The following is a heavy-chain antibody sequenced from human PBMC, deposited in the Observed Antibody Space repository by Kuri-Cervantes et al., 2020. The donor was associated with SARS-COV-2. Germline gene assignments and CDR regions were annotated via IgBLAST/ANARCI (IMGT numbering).Heavy chain of an antibody. Sequence: LRLSCTVSGGSIGSGDYYWSWIRQPPGKGLEWIGYIYYSGSTYYNPSLKSRVTISVDTSKNQFSLKLSSVTAADTAVYYCARGPYNWNYKKYYYYMDVWGKGTTVTVSS. CDR1: GGSIGSGDYY. CDR2: IYYSGST. V-gene: IGHV4-30-4*08. D-gene: IGHD1-7*01. CDR3: ARGPYNWNYKKYYYYMDV. J-gene: IGHJ6*03.